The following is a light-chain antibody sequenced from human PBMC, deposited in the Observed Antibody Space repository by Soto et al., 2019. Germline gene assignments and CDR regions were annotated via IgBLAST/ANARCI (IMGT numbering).Light chain of an antibody. Sequence: QSALTQPPSASGSPGQSVTISCTGSSSDVGGYNYVSWYQQHPGKAPKLMFYEVSKRPSGVPDRFSGSKSGNTASLIVSGLQAEDEADYYCSSYAGSNSVVFGGGTKLTVL. J-gene: IGLJ2*01. CDR2: EVS. CDR1: SSDVGGYNY. V-gene: IGLV2-8*01. CDR3: SSYAGSNSVV.